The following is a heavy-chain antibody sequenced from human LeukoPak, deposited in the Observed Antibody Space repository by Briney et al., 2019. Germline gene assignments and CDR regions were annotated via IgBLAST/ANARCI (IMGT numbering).Heavy chain of an antibody. V-gene: IGHV1-69*13. D-gene: IGHD6-13*01. CDR2: IIPIFGTA. CDR3: ATHSSSWTESYYGMDV. J-gene: IGHJ6*02. CDR1: GGTFISYA. Sequence: GASVKVSSKASGGTFISYAISWVRQAPGQGLEWMGGIIPIFGTANYAQKFQGRVTITADESTSTAYMELSSLRSEDTAVYYCATHSSSWTESYYGMDVWGQGTTVTVSS.